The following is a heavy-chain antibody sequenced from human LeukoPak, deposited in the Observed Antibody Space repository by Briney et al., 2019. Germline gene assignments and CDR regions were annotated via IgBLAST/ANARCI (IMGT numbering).Heavy chain of an antibody. Sequence: RPSETLSLTCTVSGGSISSYYWSWIRQPPGKGLEWIGYIYYSGSANYNPSLKSRVTISVDTSKNQFSLKLSSVTAADTAVYYCAREGYSSSWYYFDYWGQGTLVTVSS. J-gene: IGHJ4*02. CDR2: IYYSGSA. V-gene: IGHV4-59*01. CDR1: GGSISSYY. D-gene: IGHD6-13*01. CDR3: AREGYSSSWYYFDY.